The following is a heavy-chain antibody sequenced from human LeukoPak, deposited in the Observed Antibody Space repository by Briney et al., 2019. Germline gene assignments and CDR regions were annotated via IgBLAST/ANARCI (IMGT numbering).Heavy chain of an antibody. V-gene: IGHV1-69*05. J-gene: IGHJ5*02. CDR3: ARVQMATILSLDP. CDR1: GGTFSSYA. D-gene: IGHD5-24*01. CDR2: IIPIFGTA. Sequence: ASVKVSCKASGGTFSSYAISWVRQAPGQGLEWMGGIIPIFGTANYAQKYQGRVTITTGESTSTAYMELSSLRSEDTAVYYCARVQMATILSLDPWGQGTLVTVSS.